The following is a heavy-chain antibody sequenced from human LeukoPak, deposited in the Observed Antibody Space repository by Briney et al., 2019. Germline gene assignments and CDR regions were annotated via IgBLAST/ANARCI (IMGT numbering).Heavy chain of an antibody. D-gene: IGHD2-2*01. J-gene: IGHJ6*02. Sequence: SETLSLTCAVYGGSFSGYYWSWMRQPPGKGLEWIGEINHSGSTNYNPSLKSRVTISVDTSKNQFSLKLSSVTAADTAVYYCARGPFQLIVQDYYYYGMDVWGQGTTVTVSS. CDR3: ARGPFQLIVQDYYYYGMDV. CDR1: GGSFSGYY. V-gene: IGHV4-34*01. CDR2: INHSGST.